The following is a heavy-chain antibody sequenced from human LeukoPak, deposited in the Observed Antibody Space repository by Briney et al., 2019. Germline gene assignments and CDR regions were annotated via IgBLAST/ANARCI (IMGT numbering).Heavy chain of an antibody. D-gene: IGHD6-13*01. V-gene: IGHV1-2*02. CDR2: INPNSGGT. J-gene: IGHJ5*02. CDR3: ARGRERIAAAGTLPNWFDP. CDR1: GYTFTSYY. Sequence: ASVKVSCKASGYTFTSYYMHWVRQAPGQGLEWMGWINPNSGGTNYAQKFQGRVTMTRDTSISTAYMELSRLRSDDTAVYYCARGRERIAAAGTLPNWFDPWGQGTLVTVSS.